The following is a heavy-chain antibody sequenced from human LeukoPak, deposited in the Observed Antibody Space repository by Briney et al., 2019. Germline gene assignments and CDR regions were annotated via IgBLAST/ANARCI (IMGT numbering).Heavy chain of an antibody. D-gene: IGHD3-10*02. V-gene: IGHV3-30*03. CDR3: ARHLANVRWGVNPRWFDP. J-gene: IGHJ5*02. CDR2: ISYDGSNK. CDR1: GFTFSSYG. Sequence: PGGSLRLSCAASGFTFSSYGMHWVRQAPGKGLEWVAVISYDGSNKYYADSVKGRFTISRDNSKNTLYLQMNSLRAEDTAVYYCARHLANVRWGVNPRWFDPWGQGTLVTVSS.